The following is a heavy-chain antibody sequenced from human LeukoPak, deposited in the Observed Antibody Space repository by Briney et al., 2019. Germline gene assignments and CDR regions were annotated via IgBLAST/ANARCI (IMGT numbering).Heavy chain of an antibody. CDR1: GFPLSSYW. D-gene: IGHD7-27*01. Sequence: GGSLRLSCAASGFPLSSYWMHWVRQTAGKGLVWVSRINSGGSGTSYADSVEGRFTISRDNAKNILYLQMNSLRAEDTALYYCATSLGPLTEYWGQGTLVTVSS. CDR2: INSGGSGT. CDR3: ATSLGPLTEY. J-gene: IGHJ4*02. V-gene: IGHV3-74*01.